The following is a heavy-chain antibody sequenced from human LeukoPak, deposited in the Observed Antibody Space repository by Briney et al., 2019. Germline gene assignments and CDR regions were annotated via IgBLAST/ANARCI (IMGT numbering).Heavy chain of an antibody. D-gene: IGHD3-22*01. CDR3: ARGPPGRVYDSTKRGLFDP. Sequence: GASVKVSCKASGGTFSSYAISWVRQAPGQGLEWMGGIIPIFGTANYAQKFQGRVTMTRDTSTSTVYMELSSLRPEDTAIFYCARGPPGRVYDSTKRGLFDPWGQGTLVTVSS. J-gene: IGHJ5*02. CDR1: GGTFSSYA. CDR2: IIPIFGTA. V-gene: IGHV1-69*05.